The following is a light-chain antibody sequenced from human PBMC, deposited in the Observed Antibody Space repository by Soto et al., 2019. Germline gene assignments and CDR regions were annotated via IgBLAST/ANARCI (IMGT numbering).Light chain of an antibody. V-gene: IGKV1-5*01. Sequence: DIQMTQSPSTLSASVGDRVTITCRASRSVNTWLAWYQQKPGQAPKLLISDASDLERGVSSRFSGSGSGTEFTLTISSLQAADSATYYCQQYDSYSWTFGQGTKWIS. CDR2: DAS. CDR3: QQYDSYSWT. CDR1: RSVNTW. J-gene: IGKJ1*01.